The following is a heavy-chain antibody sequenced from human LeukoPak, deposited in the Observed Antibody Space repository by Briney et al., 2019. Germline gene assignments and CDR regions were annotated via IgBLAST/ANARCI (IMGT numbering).Heavy chain of an antibody. CDR3: ARDLSRKSSSWYFDY. D-gene: IGHD6-13*01. J-gene: IGHJ4*02. CDR1: GVSISSGDYY. CDR2: IYYSGST. Sequence: PSETLSLTCTVSGVSISSGDYYWSWIRQPPGKGLEWIGYIYYSGSTYYNPSLKSRVTISVDTSKNQCSLKLSSVTDAATAVYYSARDLSRKSSSWYFDYWGQGTLVTVSS. V-gene: IGHV4-30-4*08.